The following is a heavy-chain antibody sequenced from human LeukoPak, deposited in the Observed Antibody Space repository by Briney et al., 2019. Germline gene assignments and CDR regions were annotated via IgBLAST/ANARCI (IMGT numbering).Heavy chain of an antibody. D-gene: IGHD3-10*01. CDR2: IYTSGST. V-gene: IGHV4-4*07. J-gene: IGHJ6*03. CDR3: ARVNKVITQEYYYYYMGV. Sequence: PSETQSLTCTVSGGSISSYYCSWIRQPAGKGLEWIGGIYTSGSTNYNPSLKSRVTMSVDTSKNQFSLKLSSVTAADTAVYYCARVNKVITQEYYYYYMGVWGKGTTVTVSS. CDR1: GGSISSYY.